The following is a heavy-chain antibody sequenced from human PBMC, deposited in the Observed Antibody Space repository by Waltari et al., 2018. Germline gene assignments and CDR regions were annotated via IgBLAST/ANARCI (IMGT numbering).Heavy chain of an antibody. J-gene: IGHJ6*03. CDR3: ARPSTEYYYYYYYMDV. CDR2: ISNSGSTM. CDR1: AFSFSNYE. V-gene: IGHV3-48*03. Sequence: EMQVVESGGGWLQPGGSLRLSCDASAFSFSNYELNWIRQAPGKGLEWVSYISNSGSTMYYADSVKGRFTISRDNAKNSLYLEMNSLRAEDTAIYYCARPSTEYYYYYYYMDVWGKGTTVTVS.